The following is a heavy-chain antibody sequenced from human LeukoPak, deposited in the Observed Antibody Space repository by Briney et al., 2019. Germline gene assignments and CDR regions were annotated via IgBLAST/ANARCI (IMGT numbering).Heavy chain of an antibody. J-gene: IGHJ4*02. D-gene: IGHD1-14*01. V-gene: IGHV4-59*08. CDR2: ISYTGST. CDR1: GGLNTHYY. CDR3: VRHAHNPTFDF. Sequence: PSETLSLTCSVSGGLNTHYYWAWVRQPPGKGLEWIGDISYTGSTYYNPSLKSRITISEDTSKNQFSLRLSSVTAADTAVYYCVRHAHNPTFDFWGQGTLVTVSS.